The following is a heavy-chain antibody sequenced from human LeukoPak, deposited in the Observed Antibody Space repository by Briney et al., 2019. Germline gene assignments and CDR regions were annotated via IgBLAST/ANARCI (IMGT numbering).Heavy chain of an antibody. CDR2: INWFGGST. CDR3: SRTRRELLGLYFDY. D-gene: IGHD1-26*01. Sequence: LRLSCAASGFTFDDYGMSWVRQAPGKGLEWVSGINWFGGSTGYADSVKGRCTISRGNAKNSLYLQINSRRAEGTALDYCSRTRRELLGLYFDYWGQGTLVTVSS. V-gene: IGHV3-20*04. CDR1: GFTFDDYG. J-gene: IGHJ4*02.